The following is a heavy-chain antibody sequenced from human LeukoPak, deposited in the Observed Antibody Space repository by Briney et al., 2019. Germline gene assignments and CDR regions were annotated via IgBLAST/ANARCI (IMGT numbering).Heavy chain of an antibody. V-gene: IGHV4-39*01. Sequence: PSETLSLTCTVSGGSIRSSSSYWGWVRQPPGKGLEWIGTVYYSGSPFYNPSLKSRVTISVDSSKNQFSLKMSSVTAADTAVYYCASPTGYCSSAACYEYFDYWGQGTLVTVSS. D-gene: IGHD2-2*01. CDR1: GGSIRSSSSY. J-gene: IGHJ4*02. CDR2: VYYSGSP. CDR3: ASPTGYCSSAACYEYFDY.